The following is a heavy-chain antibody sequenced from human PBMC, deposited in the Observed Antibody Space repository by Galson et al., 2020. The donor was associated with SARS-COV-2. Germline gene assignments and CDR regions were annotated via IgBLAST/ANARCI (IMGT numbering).Heavy chain of an antibody. CDR1: GGSFRNSF. Sequence: SETLSLTCDVYGGSFRNSFHNWIRQPPGKGPEWIGEIDHLGRSKYTPSLESRVTISLDGSKTQFSLRLYSVTAADTAVYYCARGRDDAWELSGYWGQGALVTVSS. CDR2: IDHLGRS. J-gene: IGHJ4*02. V-gene: IGHV4-34*01. D-gene: IGHD3-16*02. CDR3: ARGRDDAWELSGY.